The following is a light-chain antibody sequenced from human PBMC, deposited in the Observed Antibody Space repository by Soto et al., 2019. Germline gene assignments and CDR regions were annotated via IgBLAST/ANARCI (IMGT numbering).Light chain of an antibody. CDR3: AAGDDSLNGPV. CDR1: SSNIGSNS. CDR2: SSN. J-gene: IGLJ2*01. V-gene: IGLV1-44*01. Sequence: QSVLTQPPSASGTPGQRVTISCSGSSSNIGSNSVNWYQQLPGSAPKLLIYSSNQRPSGVPDRFSGSKSGTSASLAIRGLQSEDDADYYCAAGDDSLNGPVFGGGTKLTFL.